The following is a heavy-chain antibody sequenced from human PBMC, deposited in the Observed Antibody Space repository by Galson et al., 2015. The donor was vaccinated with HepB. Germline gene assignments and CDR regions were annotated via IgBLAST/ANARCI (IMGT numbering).Heavy chain of an antibody. J-gene: IGHJ2*01. CDR3: ARGRSGGYYTGHPFWYFDL. V-gene: IGHV1-69*01. CDR1: GGTFSSYT. Sequence: CKASGGTFSSYTISWVRQAPGHGLEWMGDIIPIFGTTHYVQRLQDRVTISADGSTSTAYMELISLRFEDTAVYYCARGRSGGYYTGHPFWYFDLWGRGTLVTVSS. CDR2: IIPIFGTT. D-gene: IGHD1-26*01.